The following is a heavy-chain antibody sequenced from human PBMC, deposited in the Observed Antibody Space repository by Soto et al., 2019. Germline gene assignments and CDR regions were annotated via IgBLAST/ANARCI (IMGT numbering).Heavy chain of an antibody. D-gene: IGHD3-10*01. CDR3: AIAGYYGSGSYKPYYYYYGMDV. V-gene: IGHV5-51*01. J-gene: IGHJ6*02. CDR1: GYSFTSYW. CDR2: IYPGDSDT. Sequence: GESLKISCKGSGYSFTSYWIGWVRQMPGKGLEWMGIIYPGDSDTRYSPSFQGQVTISADKSISTAYLQWSSLKASDTAMYYCAIAGYYGSGSYKPYYYYYGMDVWGQGTTVTSP.